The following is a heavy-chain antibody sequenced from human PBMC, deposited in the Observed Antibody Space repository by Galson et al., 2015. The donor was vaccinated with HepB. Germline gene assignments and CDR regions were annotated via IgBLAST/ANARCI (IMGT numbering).Heavy chain of an antibody. Sequence: SVKVSCKASGYTFTGYDIHWVRQAPGQGLEWMGRIDPKSGDTNYAQKFQGWVTMTRDTSINTAYMEVTRLRSDDTAVYYCAREESGYYDAFGIGCQGTMVTVSS. CDR1: GYTFTGYD. V-gene: IGHV1-2*04. CDR3: AREESGYYDAFGI. CDR2: IDPKSGDT. D-gene: IGHD3-9*01. J-gene: IGHJ3*02.